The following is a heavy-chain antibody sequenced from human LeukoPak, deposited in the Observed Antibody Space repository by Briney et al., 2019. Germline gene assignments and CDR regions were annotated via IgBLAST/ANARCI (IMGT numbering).Heavy chain of an antibody. D-gene: IGHD3-10*01. CDR3: ARLRITMVQGVIEGGWFDP. CDR2: MNPNSGNT. V-gene: IGHV1-8*01. Sequence: ASVKVSCKASGYTFTSYDINWVRQATGQGLEWMGWMNPNSGNTGYAQKFQGRVTMTRNTSISTAYMELSSLRSEDTAVYYCARLRITMVQGVIEGGWFDPWGQGTLVTVSS. J-gene: IGHJ5*02. CDR1: GYTFTSYD.